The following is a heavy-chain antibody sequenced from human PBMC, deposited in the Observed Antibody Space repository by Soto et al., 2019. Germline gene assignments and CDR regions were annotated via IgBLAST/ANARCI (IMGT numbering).Heavy chain of an antibody. J-gene: IGHJ3*02. V-gene: IGHV3-11*01. Sequence: GGSLRLSCAASGFTFSDYYMSWIRQAPGKGLEWVSYISSSGSTIYYADSVKGRFTISRDNAKNSLYLQMNSLRAEDTAVYYCARDQNVVVIAIAAFDIWGQGTMVTVSS. CDR2: ISSSGSTI. CDR3: ARDQNVVVIAIAAFDI. D-gene: IGHD2-21*01. CDR1: GFTFSDYY.